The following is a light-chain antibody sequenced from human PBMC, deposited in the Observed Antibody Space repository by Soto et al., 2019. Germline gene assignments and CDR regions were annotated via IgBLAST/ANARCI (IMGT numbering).Light chain of an antibody. Sequence: EIVLTQSPGTLSLSPGERATLSCRASQSVTSTSLARYQQKPGQAPRLLIYGASSRATDIPDRFSGSGSGTEFTLIISRLEPEDFAVYYCQQYATPPETFGQGTKVEIK. J-gene: IGKJ1*01. CDR1: QSVTSTS. CDR2: GAS. CDR3: QQYATPPET. V-gene: IGKV3-20*01.